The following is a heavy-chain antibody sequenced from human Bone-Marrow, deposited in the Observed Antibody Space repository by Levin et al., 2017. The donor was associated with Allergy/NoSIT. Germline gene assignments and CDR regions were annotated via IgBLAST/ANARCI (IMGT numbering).Heavy chain of an antibody. CDR1: GGSISSYY. CDR2: IYYSGST. J-gene: IGHJ5*02. Sequence: PSQTLSLTCTVSGGSISSYYWSWIRQPPGKGLEWIGYIYYSGSTNYNPSLKSRVTISVDTSKNQFSLKLSSVTAADTAVYYCARAPRSIAAAADGWFDPWGQGTLVTVSS. D-gene: IGHD6-13*01. V-gene: IGHV4-59*01. CDR3: ARAPRSIAAAADGWFDP.